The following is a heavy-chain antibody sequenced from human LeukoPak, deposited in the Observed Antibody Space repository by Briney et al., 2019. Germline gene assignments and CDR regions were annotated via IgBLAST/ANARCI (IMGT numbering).Heavy chain of an antibody. J-gene: IGHJ3*02. CDR2: INHSGST. Sequence: SETLSLTCTVSGGSISSSSYYWGWIRQPPGKGLEWIGEINHSGSTNYNPSLKSRVTISVDTSKNQFSLKLSSVTAADTAVYYCARPSGAIDAFDIWGQGTMVTVSS. CDR1: GGSISSSSYY. D-gene: IGHD7-27*01. CDR3: ARPSGAIDAFDI. V-gene: IGHV4-39*07.